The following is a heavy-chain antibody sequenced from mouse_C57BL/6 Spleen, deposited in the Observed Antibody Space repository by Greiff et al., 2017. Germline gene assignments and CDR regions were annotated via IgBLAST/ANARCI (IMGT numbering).Heavy chain of an antibody. Sequence: QVHVKQSGPELVKPGASVKISCKASGYAFSSSWMHWVKQRPGKGLEWIGGIYPGDGDTNYNGKFKGKATLTADKSSSTAYMQLSSLTSEDSAVYFSAIEVLLPSFDYWGQGTTLTVSS. J-gene: IGHJ2*01. CDR1: GYAFSSSW. CDR2: IYPGDGDT. CDR3: AIEVLLPSFDY. D-gene: IGHD1-1*01. V-gene: IGHV1-82*01.